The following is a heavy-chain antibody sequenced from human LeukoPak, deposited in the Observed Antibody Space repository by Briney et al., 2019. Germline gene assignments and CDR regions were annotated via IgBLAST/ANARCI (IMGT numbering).Heavy chain of an antibody. CDR1: GFTFSSYG. CDR2: IWYDGSNK. Sequence: GGSLRLSCAASGFTFSSYGIHQVRQAPGKGPEWVAVIWYDGSNKYYADAVKGRFTISRDNSKNTLYLQMNSLRAEDTAVYYCARDEDHYFDYWGQGTLVTVSS. CDR3: ARDEDHYFDY. J-gene: IGHJ4*02. V-gene: IGHV3-33*01.